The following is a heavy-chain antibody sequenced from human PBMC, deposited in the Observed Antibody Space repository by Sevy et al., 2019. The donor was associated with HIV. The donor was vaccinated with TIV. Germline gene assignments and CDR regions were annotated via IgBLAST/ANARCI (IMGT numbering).Heavy chain of an antibody. J-gene: IGHJ6*02. CDR1: GFTFSRYW. CDR3: ARDCSSTRCLWGMDV. CDR2: IKVDGSEK. V-gene: IGHV3-7*03. D-gene: IGHD2-2*01. Sequence: GGYLRLSCAASGFTFSRYWMSWVRQAPGKGLERVANIKVDGSEKYYVDSVKGRFTISRYNAKNSLYLQINSLRAEDTAVYYCARDCSSTRCLWGMDVWGQGTTVSVSS.